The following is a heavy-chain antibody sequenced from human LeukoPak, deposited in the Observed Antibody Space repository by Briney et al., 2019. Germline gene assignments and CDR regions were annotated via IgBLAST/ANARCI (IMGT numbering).Heavy chain of an antibody. J-gene: IGHJ4*02. D-gene: IGHD3-16*02. CDR1: GGSISSYY. Sequence: ASETLSLTCTVSGGSISSYYWSWVRQTPGKGLEWIGYIYYSGSTNYNPSLKSRVIISVDTSKNQFSLKLSSVTAADTAVYYCARGPDYVWGGYRYYFDYWGQGTLVTVSS. CDR2: IYYSGST. V-gene: IGHV4-59*01. CDR3: ARGPDYVWGGYRYYFDY.